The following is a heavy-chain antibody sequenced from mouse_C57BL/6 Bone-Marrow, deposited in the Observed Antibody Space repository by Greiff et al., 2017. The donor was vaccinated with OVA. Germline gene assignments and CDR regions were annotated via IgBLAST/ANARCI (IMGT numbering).Heavy chain of an antibody. CDR2: ISSGGSYT. Sequence: EVQRVESGGDLVKPGGSLKLSCAASGFTFSSYGMSWVRQTPDKRLEWVATISSGGSYTYYPDSVKGRFTISRDNAKNTLYMQMSSLKSEDTAMYYCARDYHGRGYYAMDYWGQGTSVTVSS. CDR3: ARDYHGRGYYAMDY. CDR1: GFTFSSYG. V-gene: IGHV5-6*01. J-gene: IGHJ4*01. D-gene: IGHD1-1*01.